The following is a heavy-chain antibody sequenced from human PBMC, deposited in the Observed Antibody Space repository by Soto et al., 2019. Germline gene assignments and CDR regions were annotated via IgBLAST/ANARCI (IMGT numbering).Heavy chain of an antibody. J-gene: IGHJ4*02. V-gene: IGHV1-69*05. CDR1: GGTFSSYA. CDR3: AREGKIVGATYDY. D-gene: IGHD1-26*01. Sequence: AASVKVSCKASGGTFSSYAISWVRQAPGQGLEWMGGIIAIIGTANYAQKFQGRVTITRDTSASTAYMELSSLRSEDTAVYYCAREGKIVGATYDYWGQGTLVTVSS. CDR2: IIAIIGTA.